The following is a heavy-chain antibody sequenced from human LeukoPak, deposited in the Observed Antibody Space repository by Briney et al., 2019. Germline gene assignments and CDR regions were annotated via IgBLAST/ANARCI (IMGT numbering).Heavy chain of an antibody. J-gene: IGHJ4*02. Sequence: GASVKVSCKAYGYTFTGYYMHWVRQAPGQGLEWMGWINPNSGGTNYAQKFQGRVTMTRDTSISTAYMELSRLRSDDTAVYYCARDLETVKPTYYFDYWGQGTLVTVSS. CDR1: GYTFTGYY. CDR3: ARDLETVKPTYYFDY. CDR2: INPNSGGT. D-gene: IGHD4-11*01. V-gene: IGHV1-2*02.